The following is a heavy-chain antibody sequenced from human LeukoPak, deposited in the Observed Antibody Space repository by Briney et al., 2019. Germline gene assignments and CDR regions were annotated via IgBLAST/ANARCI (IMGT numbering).Heavy chain of an antibody. D-gene: IGHD5-12*01. J-gene: IGHJ4*02. CDR3: TTKHRGYSGYDLDY. Sequence: GGSLRLSCAASGFTFSNAWMSWVRQAPGKGLEWVGRIKSKTDGGTTDYAAPVKGRFTISRDDSKNTLYLQMNSLKTEDTAVYYCTTKHRGYSGYDLDYWGQGTLVTVSS. CDR1: GFTFSNAW. V-gene: IGHV3-15*01. CDR2: IKSKTDGGTT.